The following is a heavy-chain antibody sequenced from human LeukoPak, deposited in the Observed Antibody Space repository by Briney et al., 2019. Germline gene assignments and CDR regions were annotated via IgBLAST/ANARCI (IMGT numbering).Heavy chain of an antibody. CDR3: ARRHSGSYYPFDY. J-gene: IGHJ4*02. Sequence: SETLSLTCTVSGGSISSYYWSWIRQPPGKGLEWIGYIYYSGSTNYNPSLKSRVTISVDTSKNQFSLKLSSVTAADTAAYYCARRHSGSYYPFDYWGQGTLVTVSS. V-gene: IGHV4-59*01. CDR1: GGSISSYY. D-gene: IGHD1-26*01. CDR2: IYYSGST.